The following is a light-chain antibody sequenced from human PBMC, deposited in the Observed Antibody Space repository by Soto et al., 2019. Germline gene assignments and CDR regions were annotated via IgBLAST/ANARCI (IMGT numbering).Light chain of an antibody. CDR3: QTWGTGIQV. J-gene: IGLJ1*01. V-gene: IGLV4-69*01. Sequence: QLVLTQSPSASASLGASVKLTCTLSSGHSSYAIAWHQQQPEKGPRYLMKLNSDCSHSKGDGIPDRFSGSSSGAERYLTISSLQSEDEADYYCQTWGTGIQVFGTGTKLTVL. CDR1: SGHSSYA. CDR2: LNSDCSH.